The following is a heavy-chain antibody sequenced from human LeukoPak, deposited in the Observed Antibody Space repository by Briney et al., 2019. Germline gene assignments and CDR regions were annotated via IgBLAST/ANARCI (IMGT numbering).Heavy chain of an antibody. CDR1: GFTFSSYA. V-gene: IGHV3-7*01. D-gene: IGHD1-26*01. J-gene: IGHJ3*02. CDR2: IKQDGSEK. Sequence: PGGSLRLSCAASGFTFSSYAMSWVRQAPGKGLEWVANIKQDGSEKYYVDSVKGRFTISRDNAKNSLYLQMNSLRAEDTAVYYCARAEVVGATKGADAFDIWGQGTMVTVSS. CDR3: ARAEVVGATKGADAFDI.